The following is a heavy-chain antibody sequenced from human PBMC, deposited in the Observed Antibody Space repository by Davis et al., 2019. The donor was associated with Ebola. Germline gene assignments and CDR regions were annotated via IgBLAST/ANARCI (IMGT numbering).Heavy chain of an antibody. CDR1: GYTFTSYA. D-gene: IGHD6-19*01. V-gene: IGHV1-69*04. CDR3: ARDSGYSSGWYDAFDI. J-gene: IGHJ3*02. Sequence: SVKVSCKASGYTFTSYAMHWVRQAPGQGLEWMGRIIPIVGIANYAQKFQGRVTITADKSTSTAYMELSSLRSDDTAVYYCARDSGYSSGWYDAFDIWGQGTMVTVSS. CDR2: IIPIVGIA.